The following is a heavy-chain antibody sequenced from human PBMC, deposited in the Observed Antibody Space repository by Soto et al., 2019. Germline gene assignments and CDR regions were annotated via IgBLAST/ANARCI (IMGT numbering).Heavy chain of an antibody. CDR2: ISGYSGNT. J-gene: IGHJ4*02. CDR3: ARGGVLLWFGEPLDY. V-gene: IGHV1-18*01. Sequence: QVQLVQSGAEVKKPGASVKVSCKASGYTFTRYGFTWVRQAPGQGLEWMGWISGYSGNTNYAQNLRGRVTMTTDTSTSTADMELRSLRSADTAVYYCARGGVLLWFGEPLDYWGQGTQVTVSS. D-gene: IGHD3-10*01. CDR1: GYTFTRYG.